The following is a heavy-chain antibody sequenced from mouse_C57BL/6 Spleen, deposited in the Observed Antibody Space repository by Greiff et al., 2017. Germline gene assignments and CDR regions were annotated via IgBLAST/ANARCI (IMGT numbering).Heavy chain of an antibody. V-gene: IGHV5-16*01. J-gene: IGHJ2*01. CDR1: GFTFSDYY. Sequence: EVQLVESEGGLVQPGSSMKLSCTASGFTFSDYYMAWVRQVPEKGLEWVANINYDGSSTYYLDSLKSRFIISRDNAKNILYLQMSSLKSEDTATYYCARFITHFDYWGQGTTLTVSS. CDR3: ARFITHFDY. CDR2: INYDGSST. D-gene: IGHD1-1*01.